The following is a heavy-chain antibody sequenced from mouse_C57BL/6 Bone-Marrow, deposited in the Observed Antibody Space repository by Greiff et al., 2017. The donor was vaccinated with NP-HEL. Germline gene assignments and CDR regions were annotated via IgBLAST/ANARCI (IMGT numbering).Heavy chain of an antibody. V-gene: IGHV5-9*01. CDR3: ARGTTVYYFDY. Sequence: EVKVVESGGGLVKPGGSLKLSCAASGFTFSSYTMSWVRQTPEQRLEWVATISGGGGNTYYPDSVKGRFTISRDNAKNTLYLQMSSLRSEDTALYYCARGTTVYYFDYWGQGTTLTVSS. CDR1: GFTFSSYT. D-gene: IGHD1-1*01. J-gene: IGHJ2*01. CDR2: ISGGGGNT.